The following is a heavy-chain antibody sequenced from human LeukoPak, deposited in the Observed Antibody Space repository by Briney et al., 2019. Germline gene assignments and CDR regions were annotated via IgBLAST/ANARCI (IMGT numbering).Heavy chain of an antibody. D-gene: IGHD5-12*01. CDR1: GFTFSSYA. V-gene: IGHV3-30-3*01. Sequence: GGSLRLSCAASGFTFSSYAMHWVRQAPGKGLEWVAVISYDGSNKYYADSVKGRFTISRDNSKNTLYLQMNSLRAEDTAVYYCASPLYSGYGYYYYYMDVWGKGTTVTVSS. CDR2: ISYDGSNK. CDR3: ASPLYSGYGYYYYYMDV. J-gene: IGHJ6*03.